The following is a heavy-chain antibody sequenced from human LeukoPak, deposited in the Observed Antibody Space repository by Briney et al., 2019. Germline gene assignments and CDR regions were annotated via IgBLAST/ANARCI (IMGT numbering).Heavy chain of an antibody. CDR2: INPNSGGT. Sequence: ASVKVSCKASGYTFTGFYIHWVRQAPGQGLEWMGWINPNSGGTNYAQKFQDRVTMTRDASISTAYMELSSLRSDDTAIYYCARPLTTSGWYFDLWGRGTLVTVSS. D-gene: IGHD1-14*01. CDR3: ARPLTTSGWYFDL. J-gene: IGHJ2*01. V-gene: IGHV1-2*02. CDR1: GYTFTGFY.